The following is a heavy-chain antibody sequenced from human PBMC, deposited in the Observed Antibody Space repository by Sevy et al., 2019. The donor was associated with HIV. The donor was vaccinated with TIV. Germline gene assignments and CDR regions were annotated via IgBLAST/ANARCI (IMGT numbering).Heavy chain of an antibody. V-gene: IGHV1-18*01. CDR3: AGESDYGDYLAVDY. D-gene: IGHD4-17*01. CDR1: GYTFTSYG. J-gene: IGHJ4*02. Sequence: ASVKVSCKASGYTFTSYGISWVRQAPGQGLEWMGWISAYNGNTNYAQKLQGRVTMTTDTSTSTAYMELRSLRSDDTAVYYCAGESDYGDYLAVDYWGQGTLVTVSS. CDR2: ISAYNGNT.